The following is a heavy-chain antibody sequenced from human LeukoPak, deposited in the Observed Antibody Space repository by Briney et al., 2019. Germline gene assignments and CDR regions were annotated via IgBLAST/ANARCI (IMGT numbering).Heavy chain of an antibody. CDR3: ARDADSSGWYNLDY. CDR1: GFTFSSYR. Sequence: GGSLRLSCAASGFTFSSYRMDWVRQAPGKGLEWVSSISSSSYIYYADSMKGRFTISRDNAKNSLYLQMNSLRAEDTAVYYCARDADSSGWYNLDYWGQGALVTVSS. J-gene: IGHJ4*02. D-gene: IGHD6-19*01. V-gene: IGHV3-21*01. CDR2: ISSSSYI.